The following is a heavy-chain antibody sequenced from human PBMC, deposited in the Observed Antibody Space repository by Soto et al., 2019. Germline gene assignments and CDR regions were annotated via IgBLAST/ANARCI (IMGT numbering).Heavy chain of an antibody. CDR3: AKDRRSSWTFVY. Sequence: DSVKGRFAISRDNSKNTLYLQMNSLRDEDTAVYYCAKDRRSSWTFVYWGQGTLVTVSS. V-gene: IGHV3-30*02. J-gene: IGHJ4*02. D-gene: IGHD6-13*01.